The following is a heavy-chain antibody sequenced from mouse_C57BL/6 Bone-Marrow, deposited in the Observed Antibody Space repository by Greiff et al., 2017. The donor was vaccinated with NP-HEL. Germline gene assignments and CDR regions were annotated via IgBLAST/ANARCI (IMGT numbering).Heavy chain of an antibody. CDR3: ARSYLFYDYPYYFDY. Sequence: QVQLQQPGAELVRPGSSVKLSCKASGYTFTSYWMHWVKQRPIQGLEWIGNIDPSDSETHYNQKFKDKATLTVDKSSSTAYMQLSSLTSVDSAVYYCARSYLFYDYPYYFDYWGQGTTLTVSS. D-gene: IGHD2-4*01. V-gene: IGHV1-52*01. CDR1: GYTFTSYW. J-gene: IGHJ2*01. CDR2: IDPSDSET.